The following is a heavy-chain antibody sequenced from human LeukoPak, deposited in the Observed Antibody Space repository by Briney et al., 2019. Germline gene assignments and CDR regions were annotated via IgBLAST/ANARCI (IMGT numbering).Heavy chain of an antibody. J-gene: IGHJ3*02. CDR2: ISSSSSYI. Sequence: GGSLRLSCAASGFTFSSYSMNWVRQAPGKGLEWVSSISSSSSYIYYADSVKARFTISRDNAKNSLYLQMNSLRAEDTAVYYCARDRPLDYGDYVGAFDIWGQGTMVTVSS. V-gene: IGHV3-21*01. CDR3: ARDRPLDYGDYVGAFDI. CDR1: GFTFSSYS. D-gene: IGHD4-17*01.